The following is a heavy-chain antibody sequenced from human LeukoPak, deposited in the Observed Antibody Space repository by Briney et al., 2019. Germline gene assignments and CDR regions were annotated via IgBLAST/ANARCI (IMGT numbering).Heavy chain of an antibody. Sequence: GRSLRLSCAASGFTFSSYGTHWVRQAPGKGLEWVAVIWYDGSNKYYADSVKGRFTISRDNSKNTLYLQMNSLRAEDTAVYYCARVGERYSSSSNWFDPWGQGTLVTVSS. V-gene: IGHV3-33*01. J-gene: IGHJ5*02. CDR3: ARVGERYSSSSNWFDP. D-gene: IGHD6-13*01. CDR2: IWYDGSNK. CDR1: GFTFSSYG.